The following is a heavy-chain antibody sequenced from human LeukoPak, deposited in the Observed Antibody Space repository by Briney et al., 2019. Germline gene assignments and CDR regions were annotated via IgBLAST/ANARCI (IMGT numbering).Heavy chain of an antibody. D-gene: IGHD3-3*01. CDR1: GGSFSGYY. V-gene: IGHV4-34*01. CDR3: ARVVAYDFWSGYGDV. Sequence: SETLSLTCAVYGGSFSGYYWSWIRQPPGKGLEWIGEINHSGSTNYNPSLKSRVTISVDTSKNQFSLKLSSVTAADTAVYYCARVVAYDFWSGYGDVWGKGTTVTVSS. CDR2: INHSGST. J-gene: IGHJ6*04.